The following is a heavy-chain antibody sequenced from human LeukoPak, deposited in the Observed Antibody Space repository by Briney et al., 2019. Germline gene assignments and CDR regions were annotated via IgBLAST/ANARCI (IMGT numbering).Heavy chain of an antibody. Sequence: GTLRLSCAASGFTFSSYGMSWVRQAPGKGLEWVSAISGSGGSTYYADSVKGRFTISRDNSKNTLYLQMSSLRAEDTAVYYCARGQHRVTYSDDAFDIWGQGTMVTVSS. CDR3: ARGQHRVTYSDDAFDI. CDR1: GFTFSSYG. CDR2: ISGSGGST. J-gene: IGHJ3*02. V-gene: IGHV3-23*01. D-gene: IGHD4-11*01.